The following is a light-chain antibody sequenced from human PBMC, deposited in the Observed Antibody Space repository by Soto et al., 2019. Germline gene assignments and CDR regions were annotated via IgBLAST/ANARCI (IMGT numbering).Light chain of an antibody. Sequence: DIQMTQSPSSLSASVGDRVTITCRASQAISNYLAWYQQKPGKVPSLLIYAASTLQSGVPSRFSGSGSGTDFTITISSLQPEDIATYYCQKFNAVPTFGGGTKVEI. V-gene: IGKV1-27*01. CDR2: AAS. CDR1: QAISNY. J-gene: IGKJ4*01. CDR3: QKFNAVPT.